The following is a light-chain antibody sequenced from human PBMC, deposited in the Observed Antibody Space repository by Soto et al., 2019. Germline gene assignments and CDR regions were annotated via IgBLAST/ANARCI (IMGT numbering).Light chain of an antibody. Sequence: QSALTQPASVSGSPGQSITISCTGTSSDVGSYNLVSWYQQHPGKAPKLMIYEGSKRPSGVSNRFSGSKSGNTASLTISGLQAEDEADYYCCSYAGSSWVFGTGNKVTVL. CDR2: EGS. V-gene: IGLV2-23*01. J-gene: IGLJ1*01. CDR1: SSDVGSYNL. CDR3: CSYAGSSWV.